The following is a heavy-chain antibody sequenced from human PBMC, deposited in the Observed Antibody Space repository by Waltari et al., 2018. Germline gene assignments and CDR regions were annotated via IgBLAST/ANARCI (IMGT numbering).Heavy chain of an antibody. CDR1: GFTFNSHW. D-gene: IGHD3-10*01. V-gene: IGHV3-7*01. CDR2: KKPDARDK. Sequence: EVQVVESGGGSVQPGGSLRLSCAASGFTFNSHWMSWGRQAPGRGLGWMANKKPDARDKYEVDAGKGRLTISRDNAKNSLYLQMNSLRAEDTAIYYCARNKLRLDYWGPGTLVTVSS. J-gene: IGHJ4*02. CDR3: ARNKLRLDY.